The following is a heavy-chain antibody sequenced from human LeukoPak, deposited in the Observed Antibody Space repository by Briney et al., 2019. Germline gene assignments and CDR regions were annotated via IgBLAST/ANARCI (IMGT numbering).Heavy chain of an antibody. CDR1: GFTFSSYG. CDR3: AKDLLGYGYGFYYYYGMDV. V-gene: IGHV3-30*18. D-gene: IGHD5-18*01. J-gene: IGHJ6*02. CDR2: ISYDGSNK. Sequence: PGGSLRLSCAASGFTFSSYGMHWVRQAPGKGLEWVAVISYDGSNKYYADSVKGRFTISRDNSKNTLYLQMNSLRAEDTAVYYCAKDLLGYGYGFYYYYGMDVWGQGTTVTVSS.